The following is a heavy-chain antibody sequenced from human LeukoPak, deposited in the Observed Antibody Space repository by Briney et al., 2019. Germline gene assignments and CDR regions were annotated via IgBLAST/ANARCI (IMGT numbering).Heavy chain of an antibody. Sequence: GASVKVSCKASGGTFSSYAISWVRQAPGQGLEWMGGIIPIFGTANYAQKFQGRVTITADESTSTAYMELSSLRSEDTAVYYCAREDGYCSGGSCRGFDPWGQGTLVTVSS. CDR2: IIPIFGTA. J-gene: IGHJ5*02. V-gene: IGHV1-69*13. CDR3: AREDGYCSGGSCRGFDP. D-gene: IGHD2-15*01. CDR1: GGTFSSYA.